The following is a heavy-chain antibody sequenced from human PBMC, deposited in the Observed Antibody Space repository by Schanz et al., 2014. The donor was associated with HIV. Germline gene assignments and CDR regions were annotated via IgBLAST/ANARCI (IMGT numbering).Heavy chain of an antibody. CDR1: GITFSDYY. CDR3: ARDGTVPGWYEDAFNI. Sequence: QVQLVESGGGLVKSGGSLRLSCAASGITFSDYYMSWIRQAPGKGLEWVAYISSSGNTTNYADSVKGRFTISRDNAKNSLYLQMNSLRAEDTAVYYCARDGTVPGWYEDAFNIWGQGTMVTVSS. V-gene: IGHV3-11*01. D-gene: IGHD6-19*01. J-gene: IGHJ3*02. CDR2: ISSSGNTT.